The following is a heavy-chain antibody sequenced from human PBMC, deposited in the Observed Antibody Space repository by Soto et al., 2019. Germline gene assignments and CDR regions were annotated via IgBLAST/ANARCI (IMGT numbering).Heavy chain of an antibody. CDR2: ISAYNGNT. CDR1: GYSFTSYG. D-gene: IGHD6-19*01. J-gene: IGHJ3*02. CDR3: ARDFYSSGWYGTDFSPGPLWYI. V-gene: IGHV1-18*04. Sequence: XSVKVYCKASGYSFTSYGIIWVRQAPGQGLEWMGWISAYNGNTNYAQKLQGRVTMTTDTSTSTAYMELRSLRSDDTAVYYCARDFYSSGWYGTDFSPGPLWYIWGQGTMVTVSS.